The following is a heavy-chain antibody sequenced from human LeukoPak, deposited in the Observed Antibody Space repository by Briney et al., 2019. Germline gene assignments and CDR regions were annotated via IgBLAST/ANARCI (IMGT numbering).Heavy chain of an antibody. V-gene: IGHV4-39*07. D-gene: IGHD3-22*01. J-gene: IGHJ5*02. CDR3: ARGHYDLGP. CDR1: GGSIDTTIYF. CDR2: IYYNGDT. Sequence: PSETLSLTCSVSGGSIDTTIYFWGWIRQPPGKGLEWIGNIYYNGDTYYNPSLESRVTISLDTSKNQVSLKMTSVTAADTAVYYCARGHYDLGPWGQGTLVTVSS.